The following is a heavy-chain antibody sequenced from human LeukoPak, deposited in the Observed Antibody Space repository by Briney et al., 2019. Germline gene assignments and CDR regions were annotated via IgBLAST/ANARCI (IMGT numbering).Heavy chain of an antibody. D-gene: IGHD6-19*01. V-gene: IGHV4-59*01. CDR2: ISYIGST. CDR3: ASSKPGYSSGLVGY. Sequence: PSETLSLTCTVSGDSISNYYWSWIRQPPGKGLEWLGHISYIGSTNYNPSFNSRVTISVDTSKNQFSLRLSSVTAADTAVYFCASSKPGYSSGLVGYWGQGTLVTVSS. J-gene: IGHJ4*02. CDR1: GDSISNYY.